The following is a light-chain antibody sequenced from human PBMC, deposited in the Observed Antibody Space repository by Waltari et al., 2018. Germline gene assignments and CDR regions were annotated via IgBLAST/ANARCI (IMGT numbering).Light chain of an antibody. J-gene: IGKJ1*01. CDR2: GAS. CDR1: KSILTDSNNKNF. CDR3: HQYCSNPQT. V-gene: IGKV4-1*01. Sequence: IVMTQSHDSLDVSLGQRATISCRSSKSILTDSNNKNFLAWYQQKVGQPPNLLIYGASSRASGVPDRFRGSGSATDFTLTISSLQAEDFAIYYCHQYCSNPQTFGQGTKVEIK.